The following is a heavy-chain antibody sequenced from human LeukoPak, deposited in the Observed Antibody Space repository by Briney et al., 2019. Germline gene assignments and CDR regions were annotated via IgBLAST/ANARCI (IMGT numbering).Heavy chain of an antibody. CDR1: GFTFSTYT. Sequence: PGGSLRLSCTASGFTFSTYTMNWVRQAPGKGLEWVSSISSSSYYIYYADSVKGRFTISRDNAKNSLYLQMNSLRAEDTAVYYCASQVGGRPTRGYYFDYWGQGTLVTVSS. V-gene: IGHV3-21*01. J-gene: IGHJ4*02. D-gene: IGHD6-19*01. CDR2: ISSSSYYI. CDR3: ASQVGGRPTRGYYFDY.